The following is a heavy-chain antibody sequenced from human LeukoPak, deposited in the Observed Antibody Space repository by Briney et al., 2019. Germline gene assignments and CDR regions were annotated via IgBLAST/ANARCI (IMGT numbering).Heavy chain of an antibody. V-gene: IGHV4-59*08. D-gene: IGHD3-3*01. CDR3: ASRGRHYDFWRGYYFDY. Sequence: SETLSLTCTVSGDSISNYYWSWIRQPPGKGLEWIAYIHYSGHTNSNPSLKSRVTISIDTSKNQFSLKLSSVTAADTAVYYCASRGRHYDFWRGYYFDYWGQGTLVTVSS. CDR1: GDSISNYY. CDR2: IHYSGHT. J-gene: IGHJ4*02.